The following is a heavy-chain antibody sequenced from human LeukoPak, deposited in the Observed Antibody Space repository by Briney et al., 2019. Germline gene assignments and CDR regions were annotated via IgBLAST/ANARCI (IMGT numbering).Heavy chain of an antibody. CDR3: AREKIGTGTVLGKDYYYMDV. Sequence: PSETLSLTCTVSGGSISSSSYYWSWIRQPPGKGLEWIGEINHSGSTNYNPSLKSRVTISVDTSKNQFSLKLSSVTAADTAMYYCAREKIGTGTVLGKDYYYMDVWGKGTTVTVSS. V-gene: IGHV4-39*07. J-gene: IGHJ6*03. D-gene: IGHD3-16*01. CDR2: INHSGST. CDR1: GGSISSSSYY.